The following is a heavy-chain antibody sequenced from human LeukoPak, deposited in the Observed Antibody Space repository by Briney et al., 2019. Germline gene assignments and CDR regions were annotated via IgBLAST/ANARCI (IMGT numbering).Heavy chain of an antibody. D-gene: IGHD1-1*01. CDR2: ISAYNGNT. V-gene: IGHV1-18*01. J-gene: IGHJ4*02. CDR3: ARRGENWNDGDYFDY. CDR1: GYTFTSHG. Sequence: ASVTVSCKASGYTFTSHGISWVRQAPGQGLEWVGWISAYNGNTNYAQKLQGRVTMTTDTSTSTAYMELRSLRSDDTAVYYCARRGENWNDGDYFDYWGQGTLVTVSS.